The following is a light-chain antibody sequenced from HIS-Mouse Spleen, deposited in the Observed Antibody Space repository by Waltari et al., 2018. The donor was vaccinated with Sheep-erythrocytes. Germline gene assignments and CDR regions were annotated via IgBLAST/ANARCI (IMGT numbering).Light chain of an antibody. CDR3: CSYAGSYNHV. CDR1: SSDVGGYNS. V-gene: IGLV2-11*01. CDR2: DVS. Sequence: QSALTQPRSVSGSPGQSVTISCTGTSSDVGGYNSVPWYQQHPGKAPKLMIYDVSKRPSGVPDRFSGSKSGNTASLTISGLQAEEEADYYCCSYAGSYNHVFATGTKVTVL. J-gene: IGLJ1*01.